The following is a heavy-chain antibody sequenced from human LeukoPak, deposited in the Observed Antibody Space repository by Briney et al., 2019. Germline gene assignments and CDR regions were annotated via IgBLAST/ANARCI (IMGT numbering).Heavy chain of an antibody. V-gene: IGHV3-23*01. CDR2: ISAGGGST. CDR3: AKVLGSGSGYPIDY. Sequence: GGSLRLSCAGSGFTFSGDAMSWVRQAPGKGLEWVSSISAGGGSTYYADSVKGRFTISRDNSKNTLYLQMNSLRAEDTAIYYCAKVLGSGSGYPIDYWGQGTLVTVSS. CDR1: GFTFSGDA. D-gene: IGHD6-19*01. J-gene: IGHJ4*02.